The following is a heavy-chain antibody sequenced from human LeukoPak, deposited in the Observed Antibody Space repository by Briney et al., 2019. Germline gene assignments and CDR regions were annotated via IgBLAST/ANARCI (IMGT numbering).Heavy chain of an antibody. D-gene: IGHD1-14*01. Sequence: GSLRLSCAGSGFTFGGYGMHWFRQTPGKGLEWVAVIAYDGSRAFYADSVKGRFTITRDNSKNTMSVQMDDLRAEDTAVYYCTRYNNDHFDYWGQGTLVTVSS. J-gene: IGHJ4*02. CDR2: IAYDGSRA. CDR1: GFTFGGYG. V-gene: IGHV3-33*01. CDR3: TRYNNDHFDY.